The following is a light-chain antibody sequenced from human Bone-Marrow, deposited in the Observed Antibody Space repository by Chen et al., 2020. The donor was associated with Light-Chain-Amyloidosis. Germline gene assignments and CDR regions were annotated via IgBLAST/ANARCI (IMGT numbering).Light chain of an antibody. CDR1: SSDVGTYTY. CDR2: DVN. J-gene: IGLJ3*02. Sequence: QSALTQPRSVSGFLVRSVTISCTGTSSDVGTYTYVSWYHQHPGKTPKLIIYDVNQRPSGVPDRFSGSQSGSTASLTISRLQADDESDYFCSSYAGTYTWVFGGGTKLTVL. V-gene: IGLV2-11*01. CDR3: SSYAGTYTWV.